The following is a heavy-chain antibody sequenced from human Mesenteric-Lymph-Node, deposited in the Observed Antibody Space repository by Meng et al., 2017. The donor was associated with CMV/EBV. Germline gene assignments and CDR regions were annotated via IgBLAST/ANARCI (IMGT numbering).Heavy chain of an antibody. CDR2: VSYDGSKT. CDR1: GFNFNTYT. CDR3: ARDPWGWDYGGYFDL. Sequence: GGSLRLSCAASGFNFNTYTMHWVRQAPGEGLEWVAFVSYDGSKTYYPDFVKGRFTASRDNSKNTVFLQMNSLGPEDTAVYYCARDPWGWDYGGYFDLWGRGTLVTVSS. V-gene: IGHV3-30*04. D-gene: IGHD4-17*01. J-gene: IGHJ2*01.